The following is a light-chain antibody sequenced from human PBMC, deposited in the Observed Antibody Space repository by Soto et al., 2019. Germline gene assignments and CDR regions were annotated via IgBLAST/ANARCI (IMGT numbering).Light chain of an antibody. V-gene: IGKV2-30*01. CDR1: QSLVYSDGNTY. CDR3: MQGTHWPGT. Sequence: DVVMTQSPLSLPVTLGQPASISCRSSQSLVYSDGNTYLNWFQQRPGQSPRRIIYKVSNRDSGVPDRLSGSGSGTDFTLKISRVEAEDVGVDYCMQGTHWPGTFGQGTKLEIK. CDR2: KVS. J-gene: IGKJ2*01.